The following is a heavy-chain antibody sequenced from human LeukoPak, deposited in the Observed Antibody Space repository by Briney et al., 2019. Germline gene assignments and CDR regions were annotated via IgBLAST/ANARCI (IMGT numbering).Heavy chain of an antibody. Sequence: GASVRVSCKASGYTFTSYAMHWVRQAPGQRLEWMGWINAGNGNTKYSQKFQGRVTITRDTSASTAYMELSSLRSEDTAVYYCARDHYYDSSGYSSDAFDIWGQGTMVTVSS. CDR3: ARDHYYDSSGYSSDAFDI. D-gene: IGHD3-22*01. V-gene: IGHV1-3*01. CDR1: GYTFTSYA. J-gene: IGHJ3*02. CDR2: INAGNGNT.